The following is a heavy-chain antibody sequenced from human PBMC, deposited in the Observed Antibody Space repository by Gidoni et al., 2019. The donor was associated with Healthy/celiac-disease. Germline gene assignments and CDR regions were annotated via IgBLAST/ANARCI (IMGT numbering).Heavy chain of an antibody. CDR2: INHSGST. CDR1: GGSFSGYY. D-gene: IGHD1-7*01. V-gene: IGHV4-34*01. J-gene: IGHJ4*02. CDR3: ARVPSDWNSYFDY. Sequence: QVQLQQWGAGLLKPSETLSLTCAVYGGSFSGYYWSWIRQPPGKGLEWIGEINHSGSTNYNPSLKSRVTISVDTSKNQFSLKLSSVTAADTAVYYCARVPSDWNSYFDYWGQGTLVTVSS.